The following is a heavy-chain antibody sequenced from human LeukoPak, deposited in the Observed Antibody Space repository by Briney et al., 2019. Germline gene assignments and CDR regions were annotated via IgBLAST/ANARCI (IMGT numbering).Heavy chain of an antibody. Sequence: GASVKVSCKASGYTFTSYGISWVRQATGQGLEWMGWINPNSGGTNYAQKFQGRVTMTRDTSISTAYMELSRLRSDDTAVYYCAGSGSGSYIVYWGQGTLVTVSS. CDR1: GYTFTSYG. V-gene: IGHV1-2*02. CDR2: INPNSGGT. CDR3: AGSGSGSYIVY. D-gene: IGHD3-10*01. J-gene: IGHJ4*02.